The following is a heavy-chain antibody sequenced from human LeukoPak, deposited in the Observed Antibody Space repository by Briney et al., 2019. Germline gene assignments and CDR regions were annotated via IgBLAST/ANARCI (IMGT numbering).Heavy chain of an antibody. CDR2: IYTSGST. CDR3: ARGNGGYDFDY. D-gene: IGHD5-12*01. V-gene: IGHV4-4*07. J-gene: IGHJ4*02. CDR1: GGSISSYY. Sequence: SETLSLTCTVSGGSISSYYWSWIRQPAGKGLEWIGRIYTSGSTNYNPSLKGRVTISVDKSKNQFTLKLSSVTAADTAVYYCARGNGGYDFDYWGQGTLVTVSS.